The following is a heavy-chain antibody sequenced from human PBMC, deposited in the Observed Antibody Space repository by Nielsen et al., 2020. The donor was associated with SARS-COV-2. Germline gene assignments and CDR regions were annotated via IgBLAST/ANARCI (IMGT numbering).Heavy chain of an antibody. Sequence: GGSLGLSCSASGFTFSSYAMSWVRQAPGKGLEWVSSISGSGGSTYYADSVKGRFTISGDNSKTTLYLQVNSLRADDTAVYYCARSRGGGWYWFDPWGQGTLVTVSS. D-gene: IGHD6-19*01. J-gene: IGHJ5*02. V-gene: IGHV3-23*01. CDR3: ARSRGGGWYWFDP. CDR2: ISGSGGST. CDR1: GFTFSSYA.